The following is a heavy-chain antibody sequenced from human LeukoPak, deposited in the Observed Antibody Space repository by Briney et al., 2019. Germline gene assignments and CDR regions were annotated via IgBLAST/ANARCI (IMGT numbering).Heavy chain of an antibody. D-gene: IGHD1-26*01. CDR1: GFTFSTYE. Sequence: GGSLRLSCEASGFTFSTYEMNWVRQAPGKGLEWVSYISSSGSTLYYADSVKGRFTISRDNAKSSLYLQMNSLRAEDTAVYYCARSPLSGSPYWGQGTLVTVSS. V-gene: IGHV3-48*03. CDR3: ARSPLSGSPY. J-gene: IGHJ4*02. CDR2: ISSSGSTL.